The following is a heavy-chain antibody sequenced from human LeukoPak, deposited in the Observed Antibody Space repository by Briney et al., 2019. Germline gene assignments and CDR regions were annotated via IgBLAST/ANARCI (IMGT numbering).Heavy chain of an antibody. CDR1: GDSVSSNSAA. CDR3: ARAAHYFWFDP. D-gene: IGHD1-26*01. J-gene: IGHJ5*02. CDR2: TYYRSKWYN. V-gene: IGHV6-1*01. Sequence: SQTLSLTCAISGDSVSSNSAAWNWIRQSASRGLEWLGRTYYRSKWYNDYAVSVKSRITVNPDTSKNQFSLQLKSLTPEDTAVYYCARAAHYFWFDPWGQGTLVTVSS.